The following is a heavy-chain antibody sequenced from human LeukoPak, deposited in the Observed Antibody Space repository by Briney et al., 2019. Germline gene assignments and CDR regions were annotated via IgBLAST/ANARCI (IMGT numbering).Heavy chain of an antibody. J-gene: IGHJ4*02. D-gene: IGHD6-19*01. CDR1: GFTFTKYW. CDR3: ARDPYPIAVAGNGDY. Sequence: GGSLRLSCAASGFTFTKYWMTWVRQAPGKGLEWVGNIKQDGSDKNYMDSVKGRFTISRDNTKNSVYLQMSSLRAEDTAVYYCARDPYPIAVAGNGDYWGQGTLVTVSS. CDR2: IKQDGSDK. V-gene: IGHV3-7*01.